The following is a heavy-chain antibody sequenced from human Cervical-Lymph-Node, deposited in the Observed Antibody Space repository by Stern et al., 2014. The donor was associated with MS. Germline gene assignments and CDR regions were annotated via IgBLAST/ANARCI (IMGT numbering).Heavy chain of an antibody. CDR2: IVPLFGTP. V-gene: IGHV1-69*06. J-gene: IGHJ4*02. CDR3: ANRDMGYTYGRHDY. Sequence: QVQLVQSGAEVKKPGSSVKVSCKASGGTFNNHVISWVRQDRGQGLEWMGGIVPLFGTPDYARKFQGRVTITADKSTSTVHMVLSSLNREDTGIYYCANRDMGYTYGRHDYWGQGTLVTVS. CDR1: GGTFNNHV. D-gene: IGHD5-12*01.